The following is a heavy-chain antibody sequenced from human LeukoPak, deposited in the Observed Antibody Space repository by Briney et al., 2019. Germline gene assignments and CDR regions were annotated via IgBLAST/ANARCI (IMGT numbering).Heavy chain of an antibody. Sequence: GASVKVSCKASGYTFTGYYMHWVRQAPGQGLEWMGWINPNSGGTDYAQKFQGRVTMTRDTSISTAYMELSRLRSDDTAVYYCARWEAGDSYWYFDLWGRGALVTVSS. V-gene: IGHV1-2*02. CDR2: INPNSGGT. CDR1: GYTFTGYY. CDR3: ARWEAGDSYWYFDL. J-gene: IGHJ2*01. D-gene: IGHD7-27*01.